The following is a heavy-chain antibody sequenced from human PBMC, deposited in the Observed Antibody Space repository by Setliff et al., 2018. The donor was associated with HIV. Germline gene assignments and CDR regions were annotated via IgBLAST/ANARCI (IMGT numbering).Heavy chain of an antibody. D-gene: IGHD3-10*01. CDR2: IYYSGDT. CDR3: ARSTYYYGSGKGSGWFDP. J-gene: IGHJ5*02. V-gene: IGHV4-59*06. CDR1: GGSITNYY. Sequence: PSETLSLTCTVSGGSITNYYWSWIRQPPGKGLEWIGYIYYSGDTYYNATLQSRATILLDTSKNQFFLTLTSVTAADTAVYYCARSTYYYGSGKGSGWFDPWGQGTLVTVSS.